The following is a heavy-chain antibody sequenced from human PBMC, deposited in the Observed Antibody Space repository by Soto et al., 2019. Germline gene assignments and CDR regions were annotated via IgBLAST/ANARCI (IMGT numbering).Heavy chain of an antibody. Sequence: QVQLVQSGAEVKKPGSSVKVSCKASGGTFSSYAISWVRQAPGQGLEWMGGIIPIFGTANYAQKFQGRVTITADESTSTAYMELSSLRSEDTAVYYCARGRPVGVVAAPHYYYYYGMDVWGQGTTVTVSS. CDR1: GGTFSSYA. CDR3: ARGRPVGVVAAPHYYYYYGMDV. V-gene: IGHV1-69*01. D-gene: IGHD2-15*01. CDR2: IIPIFGTA. J-gene: IGHJ6*02.